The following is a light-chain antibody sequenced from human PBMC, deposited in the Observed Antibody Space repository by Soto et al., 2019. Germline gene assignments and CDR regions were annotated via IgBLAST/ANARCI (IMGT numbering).Light chain of an antibody. V-gene: IGLV1-44*01. CDR1: SSNIGSNP. J-gene: IGLJ2*01. CDR2: TNY. CDR3: AAWDDSLNGQVV. Sequence: QLVLTQPPSASGTPGQRVTISCSGSSSNIGSNPVNWYQHLPGTAPKLLIYTNYHRPSGVPDRFSGSKSGTSASLAISGLQSEDEADYYCAAWDDSLNGQVVFGGGTKVTVL.